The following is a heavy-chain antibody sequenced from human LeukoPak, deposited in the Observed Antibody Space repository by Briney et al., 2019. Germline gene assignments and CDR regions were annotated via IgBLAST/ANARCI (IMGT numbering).Heavy chain of an antibody. D-gene: IGHD2-15*01. CDR3: ASSSGGSINYFDY. Sequence: ASVXXXXKXSXYTFTSYDINWVGQATGQGVEWMGRINPNSGGTNYAQKFQGRVTITRDTYISTDYMEVRRLRSDDTAVYYCASSSGGSINYFDYWGQGTLVTVSS. V-gene: IGHV1-2*06. CDR1: XYTFTSYD. J-gene: IGHJ4*02. CDR2: INPNSGGT.